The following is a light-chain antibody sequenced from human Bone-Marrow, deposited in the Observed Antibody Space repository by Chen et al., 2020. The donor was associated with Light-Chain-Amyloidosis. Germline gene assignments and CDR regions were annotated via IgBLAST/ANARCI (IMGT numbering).Light chain of an antibody. Sequence: QSVLTQPPSMSGAPGQTVTISCAGSSSNIGAQFDVHWYQQLPGGAPKILMFGNNNRPSGVPDRFSDSQSGTSASLTITGLQAEDEADYYCQSYDRSLRVVFGGGTKLTVL. J-gene: IGLJ2*01. CDR1: SSNIGAQFD. CDR2: GNN. V-gene: IGLV1-40*01. CDR3: QSYDRSLRVV.